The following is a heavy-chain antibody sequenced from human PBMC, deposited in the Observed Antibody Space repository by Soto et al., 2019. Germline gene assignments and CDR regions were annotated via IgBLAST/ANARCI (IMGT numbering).Heavy chain of an antibody. V-gene: IGHV3-23*01. CDR2: ISGSGGST. Sequence: EVQLLESGGGLVQPGGSLRLSCAASGFTFSTYAMSWVRQAPGKGLEWVSTISGSGGSTYYADSVKGRFTMSRDNSKNTLYLQMNSLRAEDTAVYYCAKDPGGSGYDTFGNDYWGQGTLVTVSS. D-gene: IGHD5-12*01. J-gene: IGHJ4*02. CDR1: GFTFSTYA. CDR3: AKDPGGSGYDTFGNDY.